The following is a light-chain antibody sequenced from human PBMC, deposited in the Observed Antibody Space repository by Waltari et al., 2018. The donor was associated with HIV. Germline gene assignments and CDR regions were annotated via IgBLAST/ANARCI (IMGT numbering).Light chain of an antibody. CDR3: QSYDSSLSGWV. J-gene: IGLJ2*01. V-gene: IGLV1-40*01. CDR2: GGG. CDR1: GSNIGAGYD. Sequence: QSVLTQPPSVSGAPGQRVTISCTGSGSNIGAGYDAHWYHQLPGTAPKLLIYGGGDRPAGVPDRFSGSKSGTSASLAITWLQAVDEADYYCQSYDSSLSGWVFGGGTKLTVL.